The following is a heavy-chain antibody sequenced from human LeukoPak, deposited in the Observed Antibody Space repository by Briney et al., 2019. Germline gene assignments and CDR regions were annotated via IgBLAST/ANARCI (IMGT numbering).Heavy chain of an antibody. CDR1: GYSFTSYW. Sequence: GESLKISCQVSGYSFTSYWIGWVRQMPGKGLEWMGIVYPGDSDTRYSPSFQGQVTISVDKSISTAYLQWSSLKASDTAIYYCARQYSGYGMYFDYWGQGTLVTVSS. D-gene: IGHD5-12*01. CDR3: ARQYSGYGMYFDY. V-gene: IGHV5-51*01. CDR2: VYPGDSDT. J-gene: IGHJ4*02.